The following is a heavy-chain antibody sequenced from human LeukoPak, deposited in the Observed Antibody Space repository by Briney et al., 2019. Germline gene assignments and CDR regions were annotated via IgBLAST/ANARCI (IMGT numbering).Heavy chain of an antibody. Sequence: SETLSLTCTVSGGSISSYYWRWIRQPPGKGLEWIGYIYYSGSTNYNPSLKSRVTISVDTSKNQFSLKLRSVTAADTAVYYCARVTGYMIEDYFDYWGQGTLVTVSS. V-gene: IGHV4-59*01. CDR1: GGSISSYY. J-gene: IGHJ4*02. D-gene: IGHD3-22*01. CDR2: IYYSGST. CDR3: ARVTGYMIEDYFDY.